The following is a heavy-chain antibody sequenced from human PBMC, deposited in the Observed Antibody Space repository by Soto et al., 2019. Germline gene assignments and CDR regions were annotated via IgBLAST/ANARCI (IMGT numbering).Heavy chain of an antibody. V-gene: IGHV4-59*01. J-gene: IGHJ5*01. CDR1: GGSISSYY. Sequence: QVQLQESGPGLVKPSETLSLTCTVSGGSISSYYWSWIRQPPGKGLEWIGLIFYSGSTRYNPSLKSRVTISIDTSEYQFSLKLNSVTAADTAVYYCASMIGDPGLNFDSWGQGTLVAVSS. CDR3: ASMIGDPGLNFDS. CDR2: IFYSGST. D-gene: IGHD3-10*02.